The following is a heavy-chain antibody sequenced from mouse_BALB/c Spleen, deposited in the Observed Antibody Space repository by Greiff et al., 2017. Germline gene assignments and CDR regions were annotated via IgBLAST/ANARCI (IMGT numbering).Heavy chain of an antibody. V-gene: IGHV1-54*01. Sequence: VQRVESGAELVRPGTSVKVSCKASGYAFTNYLIEWVKQRPGQGLEWIGVINPGSGGTNYNEKFKGKATLTADKSSSTAYMQLSSLTSDDSAVYFCASYGNYDRFAYWGLGTLVTVSA. CDR2: INPGSGGT. CDR3: ASYGNYDRFAY. D-gene: IGHD2-1*01. CDR1: GYAFTNYL. J-gene: IGHJ3*01.